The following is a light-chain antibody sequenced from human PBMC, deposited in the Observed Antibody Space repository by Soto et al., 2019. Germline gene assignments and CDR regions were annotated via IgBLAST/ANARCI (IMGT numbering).Light chain of an antibody. CDR2: SNN. J-gene: IGLJ1*01. Sequence: QSALPQPPSASGTPGQRVTISCSGSSSNIGSNTVNWYQQLPGTAPKLLIYSNNQRPSGVPDRFSGSKSGTSGSLAISGLQSEDEADYYCAAWDDSLNGYVFGTGTKVTVL. V-gene: IGLV1-44*01. CDR3: AAWDDSLNGYV. CDR1: SSNIGSNT.